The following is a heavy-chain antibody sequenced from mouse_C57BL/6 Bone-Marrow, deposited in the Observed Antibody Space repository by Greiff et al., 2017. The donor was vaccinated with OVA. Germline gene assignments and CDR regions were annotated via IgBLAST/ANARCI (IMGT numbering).Heavy chain of an antibody. CDR2: IYPGSGNT. CDR1: GYSFTSYY. V-gene: IGHV1-66*01. Sequence: VQLQQSGPELVKPGASVKISCKASGYSFTSYYIHWVKQRPGQGLEWIGWIYPGSGNTTYNEKFKGKATLTADTSSSTAYMQLSSLTSEDSAVYYCARTEYYGSSYDWFAYWGQGTLVTVSA. J-gene: IGHJ3*01. D-gene: IGHD1-1*01. CDR3: ARTEYYGSSYDWFAY.